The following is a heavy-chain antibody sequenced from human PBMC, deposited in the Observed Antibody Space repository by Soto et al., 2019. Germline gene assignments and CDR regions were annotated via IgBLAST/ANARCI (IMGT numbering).Heavy chain of an antibody. J-gene: IGHJ4*02. CDR1: GFTFSSYS. CDR2: ISSSSSNI. CDR3: ARFTAVAVGPGDTGFDY. V-gene: IGHV3-21*01. D-gene: IGHD6-19*01. Sequence: GGSLRLSCAASGFTFSSYSMNWVRQAPGKGLEWVSAISSSSSNIYYTDSVKGRFTISRDNAKNSLYLQMNSLRAEDTAVYYCARFTAVAVGPGDTGFDYWGQGTLVTSPQ.